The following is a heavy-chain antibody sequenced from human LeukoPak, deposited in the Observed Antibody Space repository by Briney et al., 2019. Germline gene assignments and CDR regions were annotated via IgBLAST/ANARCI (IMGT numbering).Heavy chain of an antibody. J-gene: IGHJ5*01. Sequence: GGSLRLSCAASGFTFSQFEMTWVRQAPGKGLEWISYSSPSGITTYYADSVKGRFTISRDNSENTLFLQMNSLRAEDTAVYYCAKEPREYCSSTSCPNWFDSWGQGTLVTVSS. CDR2: SSPSGITT. CDR3: AKEPREYCSSTSCPNWFDS. V-gene: IGHV3-48*03. CDR1: GFTFSQFE. D-gene: IGHD2-2*01.